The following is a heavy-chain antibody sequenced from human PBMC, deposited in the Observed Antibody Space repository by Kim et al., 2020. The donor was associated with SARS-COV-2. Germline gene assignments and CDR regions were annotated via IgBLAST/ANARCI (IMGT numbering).Heavy chain of an antibody. CDR3: ARHSPRGYTYGMDV. V-gene: IGHV3-21*01. D-gene: IGHD2-2*02. CDR2: TSSTSSYK. Sequence: GGSLRLSCSASGFTFSSYAMTWVRQAPGKGLEWVSSTSSTSSYKYYSDSVCGRFTISRDNANNSLYLQMNRLRAEDTAVYYCARHSPRGYTYGMDVWGQGTTVTVSS. J-gene: IGHJ6*02. CDR1: GFTFSSYA.